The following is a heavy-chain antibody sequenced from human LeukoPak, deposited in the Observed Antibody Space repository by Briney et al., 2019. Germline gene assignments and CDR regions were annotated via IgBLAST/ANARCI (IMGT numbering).Heavy chain of an antibody. D-gene: IGHD5-24*01. Sequence: SETLSLTCTVSGGSICATGYYGGWIRQPPGKGLEWIGSVFYRGTTYYNPSLKSRLTISVDTSNNQFSLNLRSVTAADTALYFCASQDAKIDGYNWGFNYWCQGRLVTVSS. CDR2: VFYRGTT. V-gene: IGHV4-39*01. CDR1: GGSICATGYY. J-gene: IGHJ4*02. CDR3: ASQDAKIDGYNWGFNY.